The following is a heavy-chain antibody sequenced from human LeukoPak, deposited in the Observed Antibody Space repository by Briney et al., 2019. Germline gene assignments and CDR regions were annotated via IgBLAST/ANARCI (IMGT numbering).Heavy chain of an antibody. CDR2: ISGSGGST. J-gene: IGHJ4*02. Sequence: PGGSLRLSCAASGFTFSSYAMSWVRQAPGKGLEWISAISGSGGSTYYADSVKGRFTISRDNSKNTLYLQVNSLRAEDTAVYYCAKGFTMVPSQGFDYWGQGTLVTVSS. CDR1: GFTFSSYA. CDR3: AKGFTMVPSQGFDY. V-gene: IGHV3-23*01. D-gene: IGHD3-10*01.